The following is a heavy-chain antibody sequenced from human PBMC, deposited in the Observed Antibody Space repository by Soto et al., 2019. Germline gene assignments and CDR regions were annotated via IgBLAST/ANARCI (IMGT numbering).Heavy chain of an antibody. CDR2: INAGNGNT. D-gene: IGHD6-13*01. V-gene: IGHV1-3*01. CDR3: ARGSRPLSSSSGYDAFDI. Sequence: QVQLVQSGAEVKKPGASVKVSCKASGYTFTSYAMHWVRQAPGQRLEWMGWINAGNGNTKYSQKFQGRVTITRDTSASTAYMELSSLRSEDTAVYYCARGSRPLSSSSGYDAFDIWGQGTMVTVSS. CDR1: GYTFTSYA. J-gene: IGHJ3*02.